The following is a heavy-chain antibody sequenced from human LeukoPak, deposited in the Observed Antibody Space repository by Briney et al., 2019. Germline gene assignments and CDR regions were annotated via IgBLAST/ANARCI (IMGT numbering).Heavy chain of an antibody. V-gene: IGHV4-39*07. CDR3: ARDFLGIAAAGVGRGNNWFDP. Sequence: PSETLSLTCTVSGGSISSSSYYWGWIRQPPGKGLEWIGSIYYSGSTYYNPSLKSRVTISVDTSKNQFSLKLSSVTAADTAVYYCARDFLGIAAAGVGRGNNWFDPWGQGTLVTVSS. CDR2: IYYSGST. J-gene: IGHJ5*02. CDR1: GGSISSSSYY. D-gene: IGHD6-13*01.